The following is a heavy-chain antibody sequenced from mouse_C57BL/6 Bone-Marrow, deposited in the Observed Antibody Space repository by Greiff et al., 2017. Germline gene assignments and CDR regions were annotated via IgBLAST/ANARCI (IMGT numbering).Heavy chain of an antibody. J-gene: IGHJ2*01. CDR1: GYTFTSYG. Sequence: VQLQQSGAELARPGASVKLSCKASGYTFTSYGISWVKQRTGQGLEWIGEIYPRSGNTYYNEKFKGKATLTADKSSSTAYMELRSLTWEDSAVYVCARYYCGSSYLDYFDYGGQGTTLTVSS. D-gene: IGHD1-1*01. CDR3: ARYYCGSSYLDYFDY. CDR2: IYPRSGNT. V-gene: IGHV1-81*01.